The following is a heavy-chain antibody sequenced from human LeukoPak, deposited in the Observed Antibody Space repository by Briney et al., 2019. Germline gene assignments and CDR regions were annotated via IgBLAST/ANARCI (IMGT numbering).Heavy chain of an antibody. CDR2: ISSSSSYI. CDR1: GGTFSSCS. D-gene: IGHD2-15*01. Sequence: GGSLRLSCAASGGTFSSCSMNWVRQAPGKGLERVSSISSSSSYIYYADSVKGRCIISRVNAQNSLYLPMTSLRAEDTAVYYCARWVGAADYYYMDVWGKGTTVTTSS. J-gene: IGHJ6*03. CDR3: ARWVGAADYYYMDV. V-gene: IGHV3-21*01.